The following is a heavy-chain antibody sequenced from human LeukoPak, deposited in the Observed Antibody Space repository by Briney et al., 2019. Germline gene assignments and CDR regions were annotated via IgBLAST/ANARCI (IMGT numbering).Heavy chain of an antibody. CDR2: ISGSGGST. CDR3: AKLFPYYDFWSGPLEDAFDI. J-gene: IGHJ3*02. CDR1: GFTFSSYA. V-gene: IGHV3-23*01. D-gene: IGHD3-3*01. Sequence: PGGSLRLSCAASGFTFSSYAMSWVRQAPGKGLEWVSAISGSGGSTYYADSVKGRFTISRDNSKNTLYLQMNSLRAEDTAVYYCAKLFPYYDFWSGPLEDAFDIWGQGTMVTVSS.